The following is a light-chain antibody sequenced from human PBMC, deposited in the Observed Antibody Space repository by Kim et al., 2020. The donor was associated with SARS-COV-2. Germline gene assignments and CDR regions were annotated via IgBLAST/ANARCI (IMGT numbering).Light chain of an antibody. J-gene: IGKJ2*01. CDR3: QQCFDPSMYT. V-gene: IGKV3-20*01. CDR2: GAS. CDR1: QLVSSTS. Sequence: APPCCTAGQLVSSTSLSWYQQTPGQAPRLLIHGASIRATGLPDRFGGSGSGTDFTLTISRLEPEDFAVYYCQQCFDPSMYTFGQGTKLEI.